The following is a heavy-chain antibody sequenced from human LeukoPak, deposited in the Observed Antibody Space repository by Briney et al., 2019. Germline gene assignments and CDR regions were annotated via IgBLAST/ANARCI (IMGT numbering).Heavy chain of an antibody. CDR3: AKDDYYYYMDV. CDR2: ISGSGGST. V-gene: IGHV3-23*01. CDR1: GLTFSSYA. J-gene: IGHJ6*03. Sequence: GSPRLSCAASGLTFSSYALTWVRQAPGKGLEWVSGISGSGGSTYYADSVKGRFTISRDNSKNTLYLQMNSLRAEDTAVYYCAKDDYYYYMDVWGKGTTVTVSS.